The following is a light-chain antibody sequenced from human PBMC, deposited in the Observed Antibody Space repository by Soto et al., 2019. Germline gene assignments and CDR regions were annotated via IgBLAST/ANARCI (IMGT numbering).Light chain of an antibody. CDR1: HDLKNY. V-gene: IGKV1-33*01. CDR3: QQFDSLPPYT. Sequence: DIQLTQAPPSLSASEGDRVTITCQASHDLKNYLNWYQQKPGKAPKLLIYDASNLETGVPSRFSGSGAGTDFTFTIGSLQPEDVATYYCQQFDSLPPYTFGQGTKVEIK. J-gene: IGKJ2*01. CDR2: DAS.